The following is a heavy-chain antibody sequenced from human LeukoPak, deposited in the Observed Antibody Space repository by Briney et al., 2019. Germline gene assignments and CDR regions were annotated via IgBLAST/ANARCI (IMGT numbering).Heavy chain of an antibody. CDR2: ILYDGTNE. V-gene: IGHV3-33*06. CDR1: RFTFTNFG. J-gene: IGHJ4*02. CDR3: AKEAKYGRDFWSETGSYFDY. D-gene: IGHD3-3*01. Sequence: QTRRSLRLSWAASRFTFTNFGMHWVRQAPGKGMEWVAVILYDGTNENYADSVKGRFTISRDNYKNTLYLQMNSLRAEDTALYYCAKEAKYGRDFWSETGSYFDYWGQGTLVTVSS.